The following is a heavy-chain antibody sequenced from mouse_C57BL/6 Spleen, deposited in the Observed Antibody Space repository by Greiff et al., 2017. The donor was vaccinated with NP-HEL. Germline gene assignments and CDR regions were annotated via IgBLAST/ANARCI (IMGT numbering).Heavy chain of an antibody. Sequence: QVQLQQPGAELVKPGASVKLSCKASGYTFTSYWMHWVKQRPGQGLEWIGMFHPNSGSTNYNEKFKSKATLTVDKSSSTAYMQLSSLTSEDSAVYYCAREGSTTVYFDYWGQGTTLTVSS. D-gene: IGHD1-1*01. CDR1: GYTFTSYW. CDR2: FHPNSGST. V-gene: IGHV1-64*01. CDR3: AREGSTTVYFDY. J-gene: IGHJ2*01.